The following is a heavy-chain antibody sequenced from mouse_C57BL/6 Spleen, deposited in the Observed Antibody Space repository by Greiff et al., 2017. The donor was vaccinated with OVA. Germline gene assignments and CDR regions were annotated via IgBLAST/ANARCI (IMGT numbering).Heavy chain of an antibody. Sequence: EVQLQQSGPELVKPGASVKISCKASGYTFTDYYMNWVKQSHGKSLEWIGDINPNNGGTSYNQKFKGKATLTVDKSSSTAYMELRSLTSEDSAVYYCAREIYYGNYVFAYWGQGTLVTVSA. J-gene: IGHJ3*01. CDR1: GYTFTDYY. D-gene: IGHD2-1*01. V-gene: IGHV1-26*01. CDR3: AREIYYGNYVFAY. CDR2: INPNNGGT.